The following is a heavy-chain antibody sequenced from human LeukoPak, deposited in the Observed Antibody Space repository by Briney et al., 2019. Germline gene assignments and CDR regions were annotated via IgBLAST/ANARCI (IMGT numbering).Heavy chain of an antibody. CDR2: IYTSGST. CDR1: GGSISSYY. V-gene: IGHV4-4*07. D-gene: IGHD3-3*01. J-gene: IGHJ5*02. Sequence: SETLSLTCTVSGGSISSYYWSWTRQPAGKGLEWIGRIYTSGSTNYNPSLKRRVTISVDTSKNQFSLKLSSVTAADTAVYYCARRITIFGVVIISPGNWFDPWGQGTLVTVSS. CDR3: ARRITIFGVVIISPGNWFDP.